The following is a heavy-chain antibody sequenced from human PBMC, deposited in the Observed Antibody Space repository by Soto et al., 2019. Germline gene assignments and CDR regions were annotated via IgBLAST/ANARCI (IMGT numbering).Heavy chain of an antibody. V-gene: IGHV3-66*01. CDR3: ANLPPRGNKYEPADY. Sequence: GGSLRLSCAASGVTVSSNYMSWVRQAPGKGLEWVSVIYSGGSTYYADSVKGRFTISRDNSKNTLYLQMNSLRAEDTAVYYCANLPPRGNKYEPADYWGQGTLVTVSS. D-gene: IGHD5-12*01. CDR1: GVTVSSNY. J-gene: IGHJ4*02. CDR2: IYSGGST.